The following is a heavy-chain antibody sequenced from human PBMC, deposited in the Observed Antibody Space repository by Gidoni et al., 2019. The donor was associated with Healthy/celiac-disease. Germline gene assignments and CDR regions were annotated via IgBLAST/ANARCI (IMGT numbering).Heavy chain of an antibody. CDR3: AREDGDYFRYNWFDP. V-gene: IGHV3-21*01. D-gene: IGHD4-17*01. Sequence: EVQLVESGGGLVKPGGSLRLSCAASGFTFSSYSMNWVRQAPGKGLEWVSSISSSSSYIYYADSVKGRFTISRDNAKNSLYLQMNSLRAEDTAVYYCAREDGDYFRYNWFDPWGQGTLVTVSS. CDR1: GFTFSSYS. J-gene: IGHJ5*02. CDR2: ISSSSSYI.